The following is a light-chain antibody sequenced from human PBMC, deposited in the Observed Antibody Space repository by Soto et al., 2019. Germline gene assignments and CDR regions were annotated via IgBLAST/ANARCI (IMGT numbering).Light chain of an antibody. CDR1: QSISGTY. J-gene: IGKJ1*01. V-gene: IGKV3-20*01. Sequence: EIVLTQSPGTLSLSPGARATLSCRASQSISGTYLAWYQQKPGRAPRILIYGASNRATGIPDRFSGSGSGTDFTLTISRLEPEDFAVYYCQHYGISPPWTFGQGTKVYI. CDR3: QHYGISPPWT. CDR2: GAS.